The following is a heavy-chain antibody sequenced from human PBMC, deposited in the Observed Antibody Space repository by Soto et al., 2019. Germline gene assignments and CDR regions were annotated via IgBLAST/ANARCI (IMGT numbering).Heavy chain of an antibody. CDR2: LYYSGNT. J-gene: IGHJ4*02. Sequence: QVQLQESGPGVVKPSETLSLTCTVSGGSISPFYWSWVRQPPGKGLEWIGYLYYSGNTNYNPTLKRRVTISVDASKNQVSLRLTSVPAADTAVYYCARVGGVAARTFDYWGQGTVVTVSS. CDR3: ARVGGVAARTFDY. V-gene: IGHV4-59*01. D-gene: IGHD2-15*01. CDR1: GGSISPFY.